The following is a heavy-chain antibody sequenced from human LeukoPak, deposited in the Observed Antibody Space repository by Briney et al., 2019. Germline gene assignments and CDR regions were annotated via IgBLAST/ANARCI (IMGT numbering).Heavy chain of an antibody. D-gene: IGHD2-2*01. Sequence: SVKVSCKASGGTFSSYAISWVRQAPGQGLEWMGGIIPIFGTANYAQKFQGRVTITADESTSTAYMELSSLRSEDTAVYYCARAEPPRYCSSTSCYYGMDVWGKGTTVTVSS. CDR2: IIPIFGTA. CDR3: ARAEPPRYCSSTSCYYGMDV. J-gene: IGHJ6*04. CDR1: GGTFSSYA. V-gene: IGHV1-69*13.